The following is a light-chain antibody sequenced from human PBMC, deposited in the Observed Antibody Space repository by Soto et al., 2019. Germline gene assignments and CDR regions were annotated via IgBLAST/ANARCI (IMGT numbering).Light chain of an antibody. CDR2: AAS. Sequence: DIQLTQSPSFLSASVGDRVTITCRASQAIDTYLAWYQQKPGKAPKLLIYAASLLQSGVPSRFSGSGSGTEFTLTIHCLQPEDFASYYCQQLNSFPFVFGQGTRLEIK. CDR3: QQLNSFPFV. CDR1: QAIDTY. J-gene: IGKJ5*01. V-gene: IGKV1-9*01.